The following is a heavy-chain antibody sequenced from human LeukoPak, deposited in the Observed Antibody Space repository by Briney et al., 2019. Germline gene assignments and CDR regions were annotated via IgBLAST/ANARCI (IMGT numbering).Heavy chain of an antibody. J-gene: IGHJ4*02. CDR2: TSAYNGNT. Sequence: ASVKVSCKASGYTFTSYGISWVRQAPGQGLEWMGWTSAYNGNTNYAQKLQGRVTMTTSTSTAYMELRSLRSDDTAVYYCAREAVDTAMVTSDYWGQGTLVTVSS. D-gene: IGHD5-18*01. CDR1: GYTFTSYG. CDR3: AREAVDTAMVTSDY. V-gene: IGHV1-18*01.